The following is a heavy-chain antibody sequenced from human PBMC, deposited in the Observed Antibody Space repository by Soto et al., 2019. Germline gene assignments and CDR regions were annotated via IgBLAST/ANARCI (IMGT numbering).Heavy chain of an antibody. J-gene: IGHJ1*01. CDR3: ASGRGYCSESSCSYFDYFQH. D-gene: IGHD2-2*01. CDR2: ISNDGSKK. Sequence: QVQLVESGGGVGQPGTSLRLSCAASGLTFNTYAMNWIRLAPGKGLEWVAVISNDGSKKYYADSVKGRFTISRDNSKNTVYLQMNSLRGEDTGVYYCASGRGYCSESSCSYFDYFQHWGQGALVIVSS. V-gene: IGHV3-30*03. CDR1: GLTFNTYA.